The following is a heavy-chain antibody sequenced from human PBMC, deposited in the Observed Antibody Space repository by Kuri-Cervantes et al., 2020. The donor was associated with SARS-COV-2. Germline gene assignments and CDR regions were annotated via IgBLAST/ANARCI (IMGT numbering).Heavy chain of an antibody. CDR2: ISYDGSNK. D-gene: IGHD2-15*01. V-gene: IGHV3-30-3*02. CDR3: ANDQHGIVVVVAAIDS. CDR1: GFTFTSYA. Sequence: GESQKISCAASGFTFTSYAMHWVRQAPGKGLEWVALISYDGSNKYYADSVKGRFTISRDNSRNTLYLQMNSLRAEDTAVYYCANDQHGIVVVVAAIDSWGQGTLVTVSS. J-gene: IGHJ4*02.